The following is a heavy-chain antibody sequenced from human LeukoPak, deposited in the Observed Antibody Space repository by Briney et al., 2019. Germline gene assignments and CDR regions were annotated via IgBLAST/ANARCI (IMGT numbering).Heavy chain of an antibody. J-gene: IGHJ5*02. CDR2: IYSDGVT. CDR3: ARDRAEGKTWVEFDP. Sequence: GGSLRLSCAASGFIVNSYAMSWVRQAPGKGLAWASLIYSDGVTQYADSVKGRFTISRDNSKNTLYLQMNSLRDEDTAVYLCARDRAEGKTWVEFDPWGQGTLVTVSS. CDR1: GFIVNSYA. V-gene: IGHV3-66*02.